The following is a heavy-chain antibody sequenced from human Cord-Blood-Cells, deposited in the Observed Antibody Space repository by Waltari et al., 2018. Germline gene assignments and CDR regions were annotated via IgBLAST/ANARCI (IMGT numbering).Heavy chain of an antibody. CDR2: IDSGGST. D-gene: IGHD6-6*01. Sequence: EVQLVESGGGLIQPGGSLRLSCAASGFTVSSNYMSWVRQAPGKGLERVSVIDSGGSTYYADSVKGRFTISRDNSKNTLYLQMNSLRAEDTAVYYCARGGYSSSSDAFDIWGQGTMVTVSS. J-gene: IGHJ3*02. CDR3: ARGGYSSSSDAFDI. V-gene: IGHV3-53*01. CDR1: GFTVSSNY.